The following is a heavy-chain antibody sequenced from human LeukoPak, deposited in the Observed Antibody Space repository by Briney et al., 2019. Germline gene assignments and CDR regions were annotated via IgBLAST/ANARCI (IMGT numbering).Heavy chain of an antibody. J-gene: IGHJ5*02. D-gene: IGHD3-3*01. CDR1: GYTFTSYG. Sequence: ASVKVSCKASGYTFTSYGISWVRQAPGQGLEGMGWISAYNGNTNYAQMLQGRVTMTTATSTSKAYMELRRMRADDTAVYDCARGRYYDFWSGRPNWFDPWGQGTLVTVSS. CDR3: ARGRYYDFWSGRPNWFDP. V-gene: IGHV1-18*01. CDR2: ISAYNGNT.